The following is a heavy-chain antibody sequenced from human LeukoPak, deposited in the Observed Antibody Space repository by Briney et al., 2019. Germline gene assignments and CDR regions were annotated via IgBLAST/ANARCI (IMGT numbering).Heavy chain of an antibody. D-gene: IGHD6-19*01. CDR3: ARHGYTSGPIDY. CDR1: GGSMSSYY. V-gene: IGHV4-59*01. J-gene: IGHJ4*02. CDR2: VYYTGSS. Sequence: SETLSLTCTVSGGSMSSYYWSWIRQPPGKSLEWIGFVYYTGSSDSSPSLKSRVTMSVDTSKNQFSLKLISLTAADTAVYFCARHGYTSGPIDYWGQGTLVTVSS.